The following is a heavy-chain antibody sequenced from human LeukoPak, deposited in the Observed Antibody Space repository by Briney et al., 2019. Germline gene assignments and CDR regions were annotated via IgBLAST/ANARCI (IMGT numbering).Heavy chain of an antibody. Sequence: GGSLRLSCTASGLTFSDYSMNWVRKAPGQGLEWVSYISSSGNPRHYAESVEGRFTISRDNAKNSLYLQMISLRAEDTAVYYCATPVPHGSDPSLYYYYMDVWGKGTTVTISS. CDR3: ATPVPHGSDPSLYYYYMDV. D-gene: IGHD3-10*01. J-gene: IGHJ6*03. CDR2: ISSSGNPR. V-gene: IGHV3-48*01. CDR1: GLTFSDYS.